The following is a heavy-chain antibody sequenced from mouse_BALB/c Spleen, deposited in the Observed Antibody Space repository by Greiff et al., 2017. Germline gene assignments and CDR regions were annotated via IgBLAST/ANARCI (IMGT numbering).Heavy chain of an antibody. Sequence: EVQLVESGGGLVQPGGSLKLSCAASGFTFSSYTMSWVRQTPEKRLEWVAYISNGGGSTYYPDTVKGRFTISRDNAKNTLYLQMSSLKSEDTAMYYCARQNSNYAMDYWGQGTSVTVSS. CDR3: ARQNSNYAMDY. V-gene: IGHV5-12-2*01. J-gene: IGHJ4*01. CDR1: GFTFSSYT. CDR2: ISNGGGST.